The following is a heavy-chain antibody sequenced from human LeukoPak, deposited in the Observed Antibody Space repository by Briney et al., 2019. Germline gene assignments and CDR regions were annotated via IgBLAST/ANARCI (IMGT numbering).Heavy chain of an antibody. Sequence: SETLSLTCTVSGGSISSGSYCWSWIRQPAGKGLEWIGHIYTSGNTNYDPSLKSRVTISVDTSKNQFSLKLSSVTAADTAVYYCARADYYDSSGYYPTYYFDYWGQGTLVTVSS. CDR2: IYTSGNT. CDR1: GGSISSGSYC. J-gene: IGHJ4*02. CDR3: ARADYYDSSGYYPTYYFDY. D-gene: IGHD3-22*01. V-gene: IGHV4-61*09.